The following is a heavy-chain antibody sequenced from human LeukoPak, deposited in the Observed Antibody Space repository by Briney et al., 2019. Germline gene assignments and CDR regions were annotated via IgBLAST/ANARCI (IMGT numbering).Heavy chain of an antibody. D-gene: IGHD4-17*01. CDR1: GFTFSSYT. J-gene: IGHJ4*02. CDR3: AKRPSDYGDYVSYFDY. CDR2: ISSSGGTI. Sequence: PGGSLRLSCAASGFTFSSYTMNWVRQAPGKGLEWVSYISSSGGTIYYADSVKGRFTISRDNSKDTLYLQMNSLRDEDTAVYYCAKRPSDYGDYVSYFDYWGQGTLVTVSS. V-gene: IGHV3-48*02.